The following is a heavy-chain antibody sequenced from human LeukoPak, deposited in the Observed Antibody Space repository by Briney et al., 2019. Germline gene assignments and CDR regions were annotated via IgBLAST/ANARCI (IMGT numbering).Heavy chain of an antibody. CDR2: IHYSGSA. Sequence: PSETLSLTCTVSGGPIRTYQWSWIRQPPGKGLEWIGNIHYSGSANYNPPLKGRVIISVDTSKNQFSLKLSSVTAADTAVYYCARDSSDYGDYILFDYWGQGTLVTVSS. J-gene: IGHJ4*02. V-gene: IGHV4-59*01. CDR1: GGPIRTYQ. D-gene: IGHD4-17*01. CDR3: ARDSSDYGDYILFDY.